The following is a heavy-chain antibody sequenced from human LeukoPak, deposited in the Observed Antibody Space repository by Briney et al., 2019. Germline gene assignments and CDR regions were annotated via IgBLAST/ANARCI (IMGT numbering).Heavy chain of an antibody. Sequence: ESGPTLVNPTQTLTLTCTFSGFSLSTSGVGVGWIRQPPGKALEWLALIYWDDDKRYSPSLKSRLTITKDTSKNQVVLTMTNMDPVDSATYYCAHTLMRYDFWSGYYPRIRYYFDYWGQGTLVTVSS. CDR2: IYWDDDK. CDR3: AHTLMRYDFWSGYYPRIRYYFDY. V-gene: IGHV2-5*02. CDR1: GFSLSTSGVG. D-gene: IGHD3-3*01. J-gene: IGHJ4*02.